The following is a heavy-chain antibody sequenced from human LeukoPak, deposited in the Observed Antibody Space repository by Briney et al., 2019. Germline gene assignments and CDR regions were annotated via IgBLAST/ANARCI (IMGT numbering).Heavy chain of an antibody. CDR2: ISGDGGST. J-gene: IGHJ4*02. CDR3: TKDMSSSGWYSVFDY. CDR1: GFTFDDYA. Sequence: GGSLRLSCAASGFTFDDYAMHSVRQAPGKGLEWVSLISGDGGSTYYADSVKGRFTISRDNSKNSLYLQMNSLRTEDTALYYCTKDMSSSGWYSVFDYWGQGTLVTVSS. V-gene: IGHV3-43*02. D-gene: IGHD6-19*01.